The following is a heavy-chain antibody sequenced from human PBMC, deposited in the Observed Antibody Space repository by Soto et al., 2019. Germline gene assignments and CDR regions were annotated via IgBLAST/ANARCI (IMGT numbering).Heavy chain of an antibody. J-gene: IGHJ4*02. CDR1: GYNFTAFW. Sequence: GESLKISCKVSGYNFTAFWLGWVRQMPGKGLEWMANIHPLDSETNYGPSFQGQVTISADKSITTAFLHWSNLKASDTGIYFCEKLGFPRAIYFDSWGQGSLATVSS. CDR3: EKLGFPRAIYFDS. V-gene: IGHV5-51*01. CDR2: IHPLDSET. D-gene: IGHD2-2*02.